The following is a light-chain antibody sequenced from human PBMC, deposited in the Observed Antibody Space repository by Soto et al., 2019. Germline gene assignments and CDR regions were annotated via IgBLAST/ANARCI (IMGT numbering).Light chain of an antibody. J-gene: IGKJ2*01. CDR3: QQYGSSPPYT. CDR2: GAS. V-gene: IGKV3-20*01. Sequence: EIVLTQSPGTLSLSPGERATLSCRASQSVGTSYLAWYQQKPGQAPSLLIHGASSRATGIPDRFSGSGSGTDFTLTISRLEPEDFEVYYCQQYGSSPPYTFGQGTKLEIK. CDR1: QSVGTSY.